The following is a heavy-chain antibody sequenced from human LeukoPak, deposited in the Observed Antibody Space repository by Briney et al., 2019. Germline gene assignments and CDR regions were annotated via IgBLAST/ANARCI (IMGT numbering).Heavy chain of an antibody. CDR2: INHSGST. J-gene: IGHJ3*02. Sequence: PSETLSLTCAVYGGSFSGYYWSWIRQPPGKGLEWIGEINHSGSTNYNPSLKSRVTISVDTSKNQFSLKLSSVTAADTAVYYCARAIRKRSAFDIWGQGTMVTVSS. V-gene: IGHV4-34*01. CDR1: GGSFSGYY. CDR3: ARAIRKRSAFDI. D-gene: IGHD5-24*01.